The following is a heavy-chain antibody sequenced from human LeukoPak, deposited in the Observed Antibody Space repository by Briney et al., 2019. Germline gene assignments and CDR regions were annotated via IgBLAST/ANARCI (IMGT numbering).Heavy chain of an antibody. J-gene: IGHJ4*02. CDR1: GFTFSSYA. Sequence: GGSLRLSCAASGFTFSSYAMHWVRQAPGKGLEWVAVISYDGSNKYYADSVKGRFTISRDNSQNTIYLQMDSLRAEDTAVYYCATSTPRNYFDHWGQGTLVTVSS. V-gene: IGHV3-30-3*01. D-gene: IGHD1-14*01. CDR2: ISYDGSNK. CDR3: ATSTPRNYFDH.